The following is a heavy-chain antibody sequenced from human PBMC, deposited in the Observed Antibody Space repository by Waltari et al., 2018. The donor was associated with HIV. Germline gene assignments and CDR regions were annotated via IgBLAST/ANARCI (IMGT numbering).Heavy chain of an antibody. D-gene: IGHD1-26*01. CDR1: GGSFSGYY. J-gene: IGHJ3*02. Sequence: QVQLRQWGAGLLKPSETLSRTCAVYGGSFSGYYCSWLRQPPGKGLEWLGEVNHIGTANYNPALKSRVTFSVDPSKNQFSLRLTSVTAADTAVYYCARLRVGATFEDALDIWAQGAMVTVSS. CDR3: ARLRVGATFEDALDI. CDR2: VNHIGTA. V-gene: IGHV4-34*01.